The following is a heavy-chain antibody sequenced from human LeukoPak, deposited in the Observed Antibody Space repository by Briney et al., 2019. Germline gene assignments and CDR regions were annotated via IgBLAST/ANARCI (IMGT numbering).Heavy chain of an antibody. V-gene: IGHV3-74*01. CDR1: GFTFSTSW. D-gene: IGHD6-6*01. J-gene: IGHJ4*02. CDR2: INGDGSIT. CDR3: RYGSSSGDY. Sequence: GGSLRLSCAASGFTFSTSWMDWVRQAPGKGPVWVSRINGDGSITTYADSVKGRFTISRDNAKNALSLQMNSLRAEDTAVYYCRYGSSSGDYWGQGTLVTVSS.